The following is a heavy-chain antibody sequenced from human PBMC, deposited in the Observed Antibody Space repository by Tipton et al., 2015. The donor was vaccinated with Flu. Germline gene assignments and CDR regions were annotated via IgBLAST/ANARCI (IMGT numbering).Heavy chain of an antibody. CDR2: IYYSGST. D-gene: IGHD1-26*01. CDR1: GASINNYY. CDR3: ACRGSCYH. V-gene: IGHV4-59*04. Sequence: TLSLTCTVSGASINNYYWSWIRQPPGKGLEWIGYIYYSGSTYYNPSLKSRVTMSVDTSKNQFSLKLSSVTAADTAVYYCACRGSCYHWGQGTLVTVSS. J-gene: IGHJ4*02.